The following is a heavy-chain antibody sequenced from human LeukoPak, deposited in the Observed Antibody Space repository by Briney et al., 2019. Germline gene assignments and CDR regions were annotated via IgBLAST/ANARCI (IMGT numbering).Heavy chain of an antibody. Sequence: PGGSLRLSCAASGFRFATSGMNWVREAPGEGPEWVACIKPDGSASNHVDSGKGRFTISRENAKNSLYLQMNSLRAEDTAVYYCATDRGWLQFDFWGQGALVTVSS. CDR3: ATDRGWLQFDF. J-gene: IGHJ4*02. CDR2: IKPDGSAS. V-gene: IGHV3-7*01. CDR1: GFRFATSG. D-gene: IGHD3-10*01.